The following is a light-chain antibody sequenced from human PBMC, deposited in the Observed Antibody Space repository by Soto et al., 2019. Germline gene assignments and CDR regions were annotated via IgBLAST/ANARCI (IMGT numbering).Light chain of an antibody. J-gene: IGKJ3*01. Sequence: EIVLTQSPATLSLSPGERATLSCRASQSLSNFLAWYQQKPCQAPSRLIYDASNRATGIAVRFSGSESGTYFTLTIKSLEPEDFAVYYCKKRSNLFTFGPGNTVEIK. CDR2: DAS. V-gene: IGKV3-11*01. CDR3: KKRSNLFT. CDR1: QSLSNF.